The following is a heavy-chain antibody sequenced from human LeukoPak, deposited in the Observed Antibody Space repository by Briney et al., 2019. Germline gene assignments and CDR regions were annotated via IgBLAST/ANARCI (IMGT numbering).Heavy chain of an antibody. D-gene: IGHD3-10*01. J-gene: IGHJ4*03. CDR3: ARYYYGSGSYQRYFDY. CDR2: IYYTGST. CDR1: GGTISNYF. Sequence: SETLSLTCTVSGGTISNYFWSWVRQPPGKGLEWIGYIYYTGSTNYNPSLKSRVTISVDTSKNQFSLTLSSVTAADTAVYYCARYYYGSGSYQRYFDYWGQGTLVTVSS. V-gene: IGHV4-59*08.